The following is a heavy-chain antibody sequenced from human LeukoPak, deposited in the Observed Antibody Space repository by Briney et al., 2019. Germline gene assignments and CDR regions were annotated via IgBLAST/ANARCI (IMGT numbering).Heavy chain of an antibody. CDR1: GYTFTNYG. Sequence: ASVKVSCKASGYTFTNYGITWVRQAPGQGLEWMGWISAYNGYTRYAQNLQGRVSMTTDTSTSTAYMELRSLRSDDTAMYYCARDRSPRHYYDTSDYHGAADYWGQGTLVTVSS. D-gene: IGHD3-22*01. J-gene: IGHJ4*02. CDR3: ARDRSPRHYYDTSDYHGAADY. CDR2: ISAYNGYT. V-gene: IGHV1-18*01.